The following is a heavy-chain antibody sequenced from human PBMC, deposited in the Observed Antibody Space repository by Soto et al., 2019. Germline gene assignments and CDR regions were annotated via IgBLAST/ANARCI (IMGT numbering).Heavy chain of an antibody. CDR1: GCSISSGGYY. Sequence: PSETLSLTCTVSGCSISSGGYYWSWILQHPGKGLEWIGYIYYSGSTYYNPSLKSRVTISVDTSKNQFSLKLSSVTAADTAVYYCARDKIDYYDSSGYRRDAFDIWGQGTMVTVSS. V-gene: IGHV4-31*03. D-gene: IGHD3-22*01. J-gene: IGHJ3*02. CDR2: IYYSGST. CDR3: ARDKIDYYDSSGYRRDAFDI.